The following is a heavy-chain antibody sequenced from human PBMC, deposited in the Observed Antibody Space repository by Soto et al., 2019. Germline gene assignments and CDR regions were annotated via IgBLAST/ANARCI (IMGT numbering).Heavy chain of an antibody. J-gene: IGHJ6*02. V-gene: IGHV1-69*04. Sequence: SVKVSCKASGGTFSSYTISWVRQAPGRGLEWMGRIIPTLGIANYAQKFQGRVTITADKSTSTAYMELSSLRAGDTAVYYCARDYGFLEWFPVHYYYGMDVWGQGTTVTVSS. CDR3: ARDYGFLEWFPVHYYYGMDV. D-gene: IGHD3-3*01. CDR2: IIPTLGIA. CDR1: GGTFSSYT.